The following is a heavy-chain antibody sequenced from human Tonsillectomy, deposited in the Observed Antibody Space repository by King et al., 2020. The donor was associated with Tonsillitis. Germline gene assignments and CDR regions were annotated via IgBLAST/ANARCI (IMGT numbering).Heavy chain of an antibody. CDR3: ARAVTAGAFDI. Sequence: VQLQESGPGLVKPSQTLSLTCTVSGGSISSGDYYWSWIRQPPGKGLEWIGYIYYSGSTYYNPSLKSRVTISVDTSKNQFSLKLTSVTAADTAVYHFARAVTAGAFDIWGQGTMVTVSS. CDR1: GGSISSGDYY. D-gene: IGHD2-21*02. J-gene: IGHJ3*02. CDR2: IYYSGST. V-gene: IGHV4-30-4*01.